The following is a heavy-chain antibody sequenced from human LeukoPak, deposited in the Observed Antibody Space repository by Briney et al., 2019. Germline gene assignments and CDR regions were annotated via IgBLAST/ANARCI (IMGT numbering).Heavy chain of an antibody. J-gene: IGHJ4*02. CDR2: IYSGGNT. V-gene: IGHV3-53*01. CDR1: GFTVSRNY. D-gene: IGHD3-10*01. Sequence: GGSLRLSCAASGFTVSRNYMSWVRQAPGKGLEWVSVIYSGGNTYYADFVKGRFTISRDNSKNTLYLRINSLTAEDTAVYYCANLPRGDYWGLGTLVTVSS. CDR3: ANLPRGDY.